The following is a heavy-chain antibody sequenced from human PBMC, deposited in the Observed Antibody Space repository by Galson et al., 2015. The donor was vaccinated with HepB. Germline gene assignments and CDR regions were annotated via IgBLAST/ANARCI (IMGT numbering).Heavy chain of an antibody. V-gene: IGHV3-7*03. CDR3: ARDSTYYDGSAYYYNLDS. J-gene: IGHJ4*02. D-gene: IGHD3-22*01. CDR1: GFTFSSYW. Sequence: SLRLSCAASGFTFSSYWMTWVRQAPGKGLEWVANLNQDGAKKTYVDSVKGRFTISRDTAKNSLYLEMNSLRAEDTAMYHCARDSTYYDGSAYYYNLDSWGQGTLVTVSS. CDR2: LNQDGAKK.